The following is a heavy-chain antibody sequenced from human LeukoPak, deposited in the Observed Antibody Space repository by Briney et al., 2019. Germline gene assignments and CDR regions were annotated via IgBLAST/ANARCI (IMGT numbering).Heavy chain of an antibody. D-gene: IGHD3-3*01. J-gene: IGHJ4*02. CDR2: IYSGGST. CDR3: ARLMEGYFDY. Sequence: PGGSLRLSRAASGFTVRSNYMSWVRQAPGKGLEWVSVIYSGGSTYYADSVKGRFTISRDNSKNTLYLQMNSLRAEDTAVYYCARLMEGYFDYWGQGTLVTVSS. V-gene: IGHV3-53*01. CDR1: GFTVRSNY.